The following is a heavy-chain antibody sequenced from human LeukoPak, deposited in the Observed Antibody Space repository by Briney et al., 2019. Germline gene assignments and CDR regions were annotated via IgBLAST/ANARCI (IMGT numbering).Heavy chain of an antibody. J-gene: IGHJ3*02. CDR1: GFSFSDYY. CDR3: ARDHSSRWYAAGAFDI. CDR2: ISSSSSYT. V-gene: IGHV3-11*06. D-gene: IGHD6-13*01. Sequence: GALRLSCAASGFSFSDYYMSWIRQAPGQGLEWVSYISSSSSYTNYADSVKGRFTICRDNAKNSLYLQMSSLRAEDTAVYYCARDHSSRWYAAGAFDIWGQGTMVTVSS.